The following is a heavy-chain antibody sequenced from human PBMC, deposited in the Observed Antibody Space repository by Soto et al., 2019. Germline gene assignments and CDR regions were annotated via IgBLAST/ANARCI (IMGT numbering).Heavy chain of an antibody. Sequence: PGGSLRLSCAASGFTFSSYSMNWVRQAPGKGLEWVSSISSSSSYIYYADSVKGRFTISRDNAKNSLYLQMNSLRAEDTAVYYCARDAAYYDFWSGYPPYNWFDPWGQGTLVTVSS. J-gene: IGHJ5*02. CDR1: GFTFSSYS. CDR3: ARDAAYYDFWSGYPPYNWFDP. V-gene: IGHV3-21*01. CDR2: ISSSSSYI. D-gene: IGHD3-3*01.